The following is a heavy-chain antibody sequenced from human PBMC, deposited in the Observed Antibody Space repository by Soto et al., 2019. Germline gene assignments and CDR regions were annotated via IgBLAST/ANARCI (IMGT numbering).Heavy chain of an antibody. Sequence: GGSLRLSCAASGFTFSSYGMHWVRQAPGKGLEWVAVIWYDGSNKYYADSVKGRFTISRDNSKNTLYLQMNSLRAEDTAVYYCAKDSPYRRPPPACWGQGPLVPVSS. CDR1: GFTFSSYG. J-gene: IGHJ4*02. CDR2: IWYDGSNK. D-gene: IGHD2-2*01. V-gene: IGHV3-33*06. CDR3: AKDSPYRRPPPAC.